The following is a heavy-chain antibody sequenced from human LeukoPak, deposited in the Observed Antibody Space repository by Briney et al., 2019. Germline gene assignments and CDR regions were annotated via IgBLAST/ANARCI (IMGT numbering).Heavy chain of an antibody. D-gene: IGHD3-22*01. Sequence: PSETLSLTCTVSGVFISSSSYYWGWIRQPPGKGLAWIGSIYYSGSTYYNPSLKSRVTISVDTSKNQFSLKLSSVTAADTAVYYCARHSGPLYDSSGYYSDDAFDIWGQGTMITVSS. CDR2: IYYSGST. CDR3: ARHSGPLYDSSGYYSDDAFDI. CDR1: GVFISSSSYY. V-gene: IGHV4-39*01. J-gene: IGHJ3*02.